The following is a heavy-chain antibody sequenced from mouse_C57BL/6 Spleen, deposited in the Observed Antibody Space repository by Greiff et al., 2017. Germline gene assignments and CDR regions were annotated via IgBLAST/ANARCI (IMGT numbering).Heavy chain of an antibody. V-gene: IGHV6-6*01. Sequence: EVKLEESGGGLVQPGGSMKLSCAASGFTFSDAWMDWVRQSPEKGLEWVAEIRNKANNHATYYAESVKGRFTISRDDSKSSVYLQMNSLRAEDTGIYYCTRGGIYYGIYWYFDVWGTGTTVTVSS. D-gene: IGHD2-1*01. J-gene: IGHJ1*03. CDR2: IRNKANNHAT. CDR3: TRGGIYYGIYWYFDV. CDR1: GFTFSDAW.